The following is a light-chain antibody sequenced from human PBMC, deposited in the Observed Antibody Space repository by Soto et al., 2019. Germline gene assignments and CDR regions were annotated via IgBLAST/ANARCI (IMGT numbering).Light chain of an antibody. CDR3: QSSDCSLSGLV. V-gene: IGLV1-40*01. Sequence: QSVLTQPPSVSGAPGQRVTISCTGSSSNIGAGYDVHWYQQLPGTAPKLLIYGNSNRPSGVPDRFSGSKSGTSASLVITGLEAEDEADYSCQSSDCSLSGLVFGTGTKLAVL. CDR2: GNS. CDR1: SSNIGAGYD. J-gene: IGLJ1*01.